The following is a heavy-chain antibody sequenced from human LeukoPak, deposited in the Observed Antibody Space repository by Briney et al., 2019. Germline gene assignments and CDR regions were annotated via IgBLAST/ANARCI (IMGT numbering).Heavy chain of an antibody. CDR2: IYWNDDK. Sequence: SGPTLVNPTQTLTLTCTFSGFSLSTSGVGVSWIRQPPGKALEWLALIYWNDDKRYSPSLKSRLTITKDTSKNQVVLTMTNMDPVDTATYYCAHSIQPQTTPMAARRIGRYPNFDYWGQGTLVTVSS. CDR1: GFSLSTSGVG. V-gene: IGHV2-5*01. CDR3: AHSIQPQTTPMAARRIGRYPNFDY. D-gene: IGHD5-18*01. J-gene: IGHJ4*02.